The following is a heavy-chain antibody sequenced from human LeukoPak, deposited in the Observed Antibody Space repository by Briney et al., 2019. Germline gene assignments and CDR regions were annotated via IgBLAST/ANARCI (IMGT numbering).Heavy chain of an antibody. CDR1: GFTFSSYG. Sequence: GGSLRLSCAASGFTFSSYGMHWVRQAPGKGLEWVAVISYDGSNKYYADSVKGRFTISRDNSKNTLYLQMNSLRAEDTAVYYCARDRGGSYMYLQHWGQGTLVTVSS. V-gene: IGHV3-30*03. D-gene: IGHD1-26*01. J-gene: IGHJ1*01. CDR2: ISYDGSNK. CDR3: ARDRGGSYMYLQH.